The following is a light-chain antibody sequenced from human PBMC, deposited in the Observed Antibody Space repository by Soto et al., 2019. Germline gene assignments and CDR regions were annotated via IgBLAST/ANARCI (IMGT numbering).Light chain of an antibody. V-gene: IGLV2-14*01. CDR1: SSDVGGYNY. Sequence: QSALTQPASVSGSPGQSIIISCTGTSSDVGGYNYVSWYQQHPGKAPKLMIYEVSNRPSGVSNRFSGSKSGNTASLTISGRQAEDEADYYCSSYTSSSTLVFGGGTKLPVL. CDR2: EVS. CDR3: SSYTSSSTLV. J-gene: IGLJ3*02.